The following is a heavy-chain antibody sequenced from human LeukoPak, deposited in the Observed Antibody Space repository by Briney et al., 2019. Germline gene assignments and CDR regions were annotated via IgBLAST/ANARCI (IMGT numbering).Heavy chain of an antibody. CDR2: ISGSGGST. V-gene: IGHV3-23*01. D-gene: IGHD3-3*01. Sequence: GGSLRLSCAASGFTFSSYAMSWVRQAPGKGLEWVSAISGSGGSTYYADSVKGRFTISRDNSKNRLYLQMNSLRAEDTAVYYCAKGSVYDFWSGYSRHLNYWGQGTLVTVSS. CDR1: GFTFSSYA. J-gene: IGHJ4*02. CDR3: AKGSVYDFWSGYSRHLNY.